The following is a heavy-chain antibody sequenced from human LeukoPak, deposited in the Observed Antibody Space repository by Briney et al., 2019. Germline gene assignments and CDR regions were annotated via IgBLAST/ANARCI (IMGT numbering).Heavy chain of an antibody. V-gene: IGHV3-23*01. CDR1: GFTFSSYG. J-gene: IGHJ6*03. CDR3: AKHGSGSYYLGRHYYMDV. CDR2: ISGSGGST. Sequence: GGSLRLSCAASGFTFSSYGMSWVRQAPGKGLEWVSAISGSGGSTYYADSVKGRFTISRDNSKNTLYLQMNSLRAEDTAVYYCAKHGSGSYYLGRHYYMDVWGKGTTVTISS. D-gene: IGHD3-10*01.